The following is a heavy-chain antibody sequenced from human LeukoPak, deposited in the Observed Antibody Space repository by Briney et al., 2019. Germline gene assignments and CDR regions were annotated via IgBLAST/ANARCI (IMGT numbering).Heavy chain of an antibody. CDR3: ARATSGFFTIFGVVPYYYYMDV. Sequence: GASVKVSCKASGYTFTGYYMHWVRQAPGQGLERMGWINPNSGGTNYAQKFQGRVTMTRDTSISTAYMELSRLRSDDTAVYYCARATSGFFTIFGVVPYYYYMDVWGKGTTVTVSS. CDR1: GYTFTGYY. J-gene: IGHJ6*03. D-gene: IGHD3-3*01. V-gene: IGHV1-2*02. CDR2: INPNSGGT.